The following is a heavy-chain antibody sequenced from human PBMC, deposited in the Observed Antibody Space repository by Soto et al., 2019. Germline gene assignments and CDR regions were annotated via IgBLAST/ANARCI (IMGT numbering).Heavy chain of an antibody. CDR2: IKPKTDSGTT. J-gene: IGHJ4*02. CDR3: STVRTY. V-gene: IGHV3-15*01. CDR1: GFTFSKTY. Sequence: GSLRLSCAASGFTFSKTYMNWVRQAPGKGLEWVGRIKPKTDSGTTDYAAPVEGRFTISRDDSKNTLYLQMNSLKTDDTAVYYCSTVRTYWGQGTLVTVSS. D-gene: IGHD3-10*01.